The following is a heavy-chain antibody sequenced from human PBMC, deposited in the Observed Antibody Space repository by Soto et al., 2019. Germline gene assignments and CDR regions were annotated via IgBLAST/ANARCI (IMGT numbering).Heavy chain of an antibody. Sequence: GGSLRLSCAASGFTFDDYAMHWVRQAPGKGLEWVSYITSTSNTIYYADSVKGRFTISRDDAQNSLYLQMNSLRDDDTAVYYCARGEYYNILTGYYRGAFDVWGRGTMVTVSS. J-gene: IGHJ3*01. V-gene: IGHV3-48*02. CDR2: ITSTSNTI. CDR1: GFTFDDYA. D-gene: IGHD3-9*01. CDR3: ARGEYYNILTGYYRGAFDV.